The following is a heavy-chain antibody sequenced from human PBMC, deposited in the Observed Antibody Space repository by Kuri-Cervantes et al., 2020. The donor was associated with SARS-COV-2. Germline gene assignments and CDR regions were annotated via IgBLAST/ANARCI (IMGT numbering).Heavy chain of an antibody. V-gene: IGHV3-74*01. CDR3: VRDGDHWNFDY. J-gene: IGHJ4*02. D-gene: IGHD1-1*01. Sequence: GESLKISCAASGFTFSGHWIHWVRQAPGKGLVWVSRINPDGSYTNNADSVKGRLTLSRDNAKNMLFLQMNGLRAEDTAVYYCVRDGDHWNFDYWGQGTLVTVSS. CDR1: GFTFSGHW. CDR2: INPDGSYT.